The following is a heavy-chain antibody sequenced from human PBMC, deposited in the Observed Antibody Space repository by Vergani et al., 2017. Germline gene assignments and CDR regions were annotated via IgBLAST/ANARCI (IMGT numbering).Heavy chain of an antibody. D-gene: IGHD1-1*01. V-gene: IGHV3-21*01. CDR3: ARDKGTIQLERPDYYYYMDV. CDR1: GFTFSSYA. CDR2: ISSSSSYI. J-gene: IGHJ6*03. Sequence: EVQLLESGGGLVQPGGSLRLSCAASGFTFSSYAMSWVRQAPGKGLEWVSSISSSSSYIYYADSVKGRFTISRDNAKNSLYLQMNSLRAEDTAVYYCARDKGTIQLERPDYYYYMDVWGKGTTVTVSS.